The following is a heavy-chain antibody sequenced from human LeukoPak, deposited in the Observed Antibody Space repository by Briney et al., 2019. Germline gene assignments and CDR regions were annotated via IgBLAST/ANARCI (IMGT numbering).Heavy chain of an antibody. J-gene: IGHJ3*01. V-gene: IGHV4-59*01. Sequence: SETLSLTCSVSGDSITSYYWTWIRQPPGKGQEWIGYIYYSGNTNYNPSLKSRVTISVATSKNQFSLKLSSVTAADTAVYYCARHSARAGLTEWGQGTMFTVSS. CDR2: IYYSGNT. CDR1: GDSITSYY. CDR3: ARHSARAGLTE. D-gene: IGHD3-9*01.